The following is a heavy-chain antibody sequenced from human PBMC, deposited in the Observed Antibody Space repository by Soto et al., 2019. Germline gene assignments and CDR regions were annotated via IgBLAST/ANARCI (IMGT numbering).Heavy chain of an antibody. CDR2: ISTYSGNT. CDR1: GYDFTDYY. CDR3: ARDNGYYDL. J-gene: IGHJ4*02. Sequence: ASVKVSCKASGYDFTDYYIHWLRQAPGQGLEWMAWISTYSGNTHYAERVQGRVTVTLDKSARTAFMEMRGLTSDDTAVYFCARDNGYYDLWGQGTLVTVSS. V-gene: IGHV1-18*04.